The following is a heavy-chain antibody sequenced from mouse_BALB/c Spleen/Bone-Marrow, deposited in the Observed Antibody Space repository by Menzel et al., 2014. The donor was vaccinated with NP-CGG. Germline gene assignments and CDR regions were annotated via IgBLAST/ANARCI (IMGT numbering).Heavy chain of an antibody. CDR2: ISTYYGNT. CDR3: ARGLLLLDY. V-gene: IGHV1-67*01. Sequence: VQLQQSGPELVRPGVSVKISCKGSSYTFTDYAMHWVKQSHAKSLEWIGVISTYYGNTNYNQKFKGEATMTVDKSSSTAYMELARLTSEDSAVYYCARGLLLLDYWGQGTSVTVSS. D-gene: IGHD1-1*01. J-gene: IGHJ4*01. CDR1: SYTFTDYA.